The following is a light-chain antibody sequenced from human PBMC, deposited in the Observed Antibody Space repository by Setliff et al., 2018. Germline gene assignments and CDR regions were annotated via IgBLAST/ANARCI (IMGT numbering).Light chain of an antibody. J-gene: IGLJ1*01. V-gene: IGLV2-14*03. CDR1: SSDVGGYNY. CDR3: SSCTSSSYV. Sequence: QSVLTQPASVSGSPGQSITISCTGTSSDVGGYNYVSWYQQHPGKAPKVMIYDVSKRPSGVSNRFSGSKSGNTASLTISGLQAEDEADYYCSSCTSSSYVFGTGTKVTVL. CDR2: DVS.